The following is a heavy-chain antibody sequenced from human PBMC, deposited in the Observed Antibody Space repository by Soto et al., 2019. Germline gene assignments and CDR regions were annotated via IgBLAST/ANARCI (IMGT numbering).Heavy chain of an antibody. Sequence: SETLSLTCTVSGGSTNSYYLSLIRQPPGKGLEWIGSIYFRGNTNYSPSLKSRVTISIDTSKNQFSLTLTSVTAADTAVYYCARRGGYSKGYNYFYMDVWGKGTTVTVSS. CDR2: IYFRGNT. D-gene: IGHD5-18*01. CDR1: GGSTNSYY. J-gene: IGHJ6*03. V-gene: IGHV4-59*12. CDR3: ARRGGYSKGYNYFYMDV.